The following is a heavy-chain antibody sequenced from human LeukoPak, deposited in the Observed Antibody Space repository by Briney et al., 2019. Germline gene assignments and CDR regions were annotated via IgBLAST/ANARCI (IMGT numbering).Heavy chain of an antibody. CDR1: GASISSHY. CDR2: IYYSGST. D-gene: IGHD5-24*01. J-gene: IGHJ2*01. CDR3: ARGPRWSKHSPHWYLDL. V-gene: IGHV4-59*11. Sequence: SGTLSLTCAVSGASISSHYWSWIRQSPGRGLEWIGFIYYSGSTNYNPSLKSRVTISVDTSKNQLSLKLTSVTAADTAVFYCARGPRWSKHSPHWYLDLWGRGTLVTVSS.